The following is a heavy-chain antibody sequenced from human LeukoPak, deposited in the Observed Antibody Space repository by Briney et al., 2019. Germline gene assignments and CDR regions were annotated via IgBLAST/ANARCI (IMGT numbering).Heavy chain of an antibody. Sequence: GGSLRLSCAASGFTFSNYAMSWVRQAPGKGLEWVSAISGSDGSTYYADSVKGRFTISRDNSKNTLYLQMNSLRAEDTAVYYCAKGGGRYCSSTSCYSFDYWGQGTLVTVSS. D-gene: IGHD2-2*01. CDR2: ISGSDGST. CDR1: GFTFSNYA. CDR3: AKGGGRYCSSTSCYSFDY. J-gene: IGHJ4*02. V-gene: IGHV3-23*01.